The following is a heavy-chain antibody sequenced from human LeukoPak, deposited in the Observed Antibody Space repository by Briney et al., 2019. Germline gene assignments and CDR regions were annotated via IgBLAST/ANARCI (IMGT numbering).Heavy chain of an antibody. D-gene: IGHD1-1*01. Sequence: AAVKVSYKDSGYTFTSYGISWLRQAPAQALEWMGWISAYNGKTNYAQKPQGRVTMTTDTSTSKAHMDLKTLSSDHPADCYFSRGTGPDYWGQGTLVTVSS. J-gene: IGHJ4*02. CDR2: ISAYNGKT. CDR3: SRGTGPDY. CDR1: GYTFTSYG. V-gene: IGHV1-18*01.